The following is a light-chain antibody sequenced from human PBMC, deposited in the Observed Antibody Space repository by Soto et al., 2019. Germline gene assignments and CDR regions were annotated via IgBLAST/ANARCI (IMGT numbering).Light chain of an antibody. CDR1: QNVRSPY. V-gene: IGKV3-20*01. CDR3: QQYGNSAWT. Sequence: DSVLTQSPGTLSLSPGERATLSCRASQNVRSPYLAWYQQKPGQAPRLLIYAASSRAAGIPDRFSGSGSGTDFTLTISRLEPEDFAVYYCQQYGNSAWTFGQGTKVEIK. CDR2: AAS. J-gene: IGKJ1*01.